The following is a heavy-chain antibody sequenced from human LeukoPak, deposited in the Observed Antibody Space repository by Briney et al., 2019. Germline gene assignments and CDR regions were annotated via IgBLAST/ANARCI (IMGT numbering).Heavy chain of an antibody. J-gene: IGHJ5*02. CDR2: ISSGGSTK. V-gene: IGHV3-48*03. Sequence: PGGSLRLSCAASGLTFRSYEMNWVRQAPGKALEWVSYISSGGSTKYYADSVKGRFTISRDNAKNSLYLQMNSLRAEDTAVYYCARDRWFDPWGQGTLVTVSS. CDR3: ARDRWFDP. CDR1: GLTFRSYE.